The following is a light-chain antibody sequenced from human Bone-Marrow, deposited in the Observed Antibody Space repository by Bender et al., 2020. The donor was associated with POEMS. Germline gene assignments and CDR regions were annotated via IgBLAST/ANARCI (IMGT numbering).Light chain of an antibody. J-gene: IGLJ3*02. Sequence: QSVLTQPPSASGTPGQRVTISCSGGSSNIGAHAVNWYQVLPGTAPKLLIYDDTNRPSGVPDRFSGSKSGTSASLAITGLQAEDEADYYCAVWDDSLNGWVFGGGTKLTVL. CDR1: SSNIGAHA. V-gene: IGLV1-44*01. CDR2: DDT. CDR3: AVWDDSLNGWV.